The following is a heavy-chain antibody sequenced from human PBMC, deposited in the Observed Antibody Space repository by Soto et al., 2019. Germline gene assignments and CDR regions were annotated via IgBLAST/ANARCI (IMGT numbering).Heavy chain of an antibody. Sequence: GGSLRLSCAASGFTFSSYWMSWVRQAPGKGLEWVANIKQDGSEKYYVDSVKGRFTISRDNAKNSLYLQMNSLRAEDTAVYYCARGGEAALYYYYMDVWGKGTTVTVSS. D-gene: IGHD3-10*01. CDR1: GFTFSSYW. CDR2: IKQDGSEK. CDR3: ARGGEAALYYYYMDV. V-gene: IGHV3-7*01. J-gene: IGHJ6*03.